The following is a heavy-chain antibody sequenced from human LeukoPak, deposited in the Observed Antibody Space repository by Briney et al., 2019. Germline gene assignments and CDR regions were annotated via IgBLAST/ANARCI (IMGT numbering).Heavy chain of an antibody. D-gene: IGHD4-17*01. CDR3: TTGVPMTTVTSAGY. Sequence: PGGSLRLSCAASGSTFSNAWMSWVRQAPGKGLEWVGCIKSKTDGGTTDYAAPVKGRFTISRDDSKNTLYLQMNSLKTEDTAVYYCTTGVPMTTVTSAGYWGQGTLVTVSS. J-gene: IGHJ4*02. V-gene: IGHV3-15*01. CDR2: IKSKTDGGTT. CDR1: GSTFSNAW.